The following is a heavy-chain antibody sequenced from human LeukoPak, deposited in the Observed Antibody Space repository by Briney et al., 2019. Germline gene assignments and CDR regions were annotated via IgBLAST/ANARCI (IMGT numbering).Heavy chain of an antibody. CDR2: ISGSGGST. Sequence: GGSLRLSCAASGFTFSSYAMSWVRQGPGRGLEWVSAISGSGGSTYYADSVKGRFTVSRDNSKNTQYLQMNSLRAEDTAVYYCAKGTQWEPPGYWGQGTLVTVSS. J-gene: IGHJ4*02. CDR1: GFTFSSYA. D-gene: IGHD1-26*01. CDR3: AKGTQWEPPGY. V-gene: IGHV3-23*01.